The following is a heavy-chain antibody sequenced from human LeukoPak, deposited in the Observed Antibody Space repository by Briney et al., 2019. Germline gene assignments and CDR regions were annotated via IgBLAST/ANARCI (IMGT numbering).Heavy chain of an antibody. J-gene: IGHJ3*02. CDR2: INPNSGGT. Sequence: ASVKVSCKASGYTFTGYYMHWVRQAPGQGLGWMGRINPNSGGTNYAQKFQGRVTMTRDTSISTAYMELSRLGSDDTAVYYCARKSMGYCSGGSCYSDAFDIWGQGTMVTVSS. CDR3: ARKSMGYCSGGSCYSDAFDI. V-gene: IGHV1-2*06. CDR1: GYTFTGYY. D-gene: IGHD2-15*01.